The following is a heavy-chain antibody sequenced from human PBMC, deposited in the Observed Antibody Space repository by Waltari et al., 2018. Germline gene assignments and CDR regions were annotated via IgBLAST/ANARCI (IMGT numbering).Heavy chain of an antibody. J-gene: IGHJ6*03. Sequence: EVQLVESGGGLVRPGGSLSLSCAVSGFTFEEYNMNWVRQAPRKGLEWVSTIKDNAAYKYYPDSLKGRFTISRDNAKNSLFLQMNSLTGDDTAVYYCARASVERRQSHRYNYYMDVWGIGTTVTVSS. CDR2: IKDNAAYK. D-gene: IGHD1-1*01. CDR3: ARASVERRQSHRYNYYMDV. V-gene: IGHV3-21*01. CDR1: GFTFEEYN.